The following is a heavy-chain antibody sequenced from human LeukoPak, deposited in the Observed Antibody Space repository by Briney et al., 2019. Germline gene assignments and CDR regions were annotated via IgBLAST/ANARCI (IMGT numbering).Heavy chain of an antibody. D-gene: IGHD6-13*01. Sequence: SETLSLTCTVSGVSISSSSFYWVWIRQTPEKGLEWIASISNSGNTHYTPSLKSRVTISVDTSKNQFSLKLTSVTAADTAVYYCARLVGSSWYREVLRGRDYWGQGTLVTVSS. CDR3: ARLVGSSWYREVLRGRDY. CDR2: ISNSGNT. J-gene: IGHJ4*02. CDR1: GVSISSSSFY. V-gene: IGHV4-39*01.